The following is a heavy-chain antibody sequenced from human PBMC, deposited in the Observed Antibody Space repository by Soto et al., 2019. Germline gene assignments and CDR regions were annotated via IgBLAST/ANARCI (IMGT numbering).Heavy chain of an antibody. D-gene: IGHD2-15*01. CDR1: GLTFSDYA. CDR2: VSGSGSGT. J-gene: IGHJ4*02. CDR3: GKYGNQGYCSSGNCFSFIDF. Sequence: PGGSLRLSCAASGLTFSDYAMIWVRLAPGKGLDWVSAVSGSGSGTYYTDSVKGRFTISRDNSENTVYLQMNSLRAEDTAVYYCGKYGNQGYCSSGNCFSFIDFWGQGTLVTVSS. V-gene: IGHV3-23*01.